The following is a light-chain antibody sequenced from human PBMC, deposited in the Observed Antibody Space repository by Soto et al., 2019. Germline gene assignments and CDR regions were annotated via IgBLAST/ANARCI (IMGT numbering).Light chain of an antibody. V-gene: IGKV3-20*01. CDR2: GAS. Sequence: EIVVTQSPGTLSLSPGERATLSCRASQSVSSSYLAWYQQKPGQAPRLLIYGASSRATGLPDRFSGSGSGTAFTLTSRRMEPEDYTVSYCQQYGRSPLYTLGQGTKRDI. J-gene: IGKJ2*01. CDR3: QQYGRSPLYT. CDR1: QSVSSSY.